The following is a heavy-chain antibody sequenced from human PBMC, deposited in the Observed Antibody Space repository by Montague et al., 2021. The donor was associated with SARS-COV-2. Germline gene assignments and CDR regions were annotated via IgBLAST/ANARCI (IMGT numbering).Heavy chain of an antibody. J-gene: IGHJ4*02. D-gene: IGHD3-10*01. CDR1: GGSISSDSHY. V-gene: IGHV4-39*02. Sequence: SETLSLTCSVSGGSISSDSHYWGWIRQTPGKGLEWIGNIYYSGTAHYNPSLKSRVTVSVDTSKNHFSLNLTSVTAADTAVYHCARPVLWFGEFQSYYFDCWGQGSPVTVSS. CDR3: ARPVLWFGEFQSYYFDC. CDR2: IYYSGTA.